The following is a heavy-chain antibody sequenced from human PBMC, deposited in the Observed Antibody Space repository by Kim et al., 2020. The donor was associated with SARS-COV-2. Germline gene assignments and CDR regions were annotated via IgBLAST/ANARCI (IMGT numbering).Heavy chain of an antibody. D-gene: IGHD4-17*01. V-gene: IGHV3-30*07. Sequence: DSVKSRVTISRDNSKNTLYLQMNSLRAEDTAVYYCARDPNDYGDYSFFDYWGQGTLVTVSS. CDR3: ARDPNDYGDYSFFDY. J-gene: IGHJ4*02.